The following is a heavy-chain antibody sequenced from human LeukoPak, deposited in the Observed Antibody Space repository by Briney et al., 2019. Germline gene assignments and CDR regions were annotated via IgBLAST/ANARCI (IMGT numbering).Heavy chain of an antibody. CDR1: GFTFSSYS. J-gene: IGHJ4*02. D-gene: IGHD5-12*01. CDR2: ISSSSSYI. CDR3: AKESGYDYYFDY. Sequence: GGSLRLSCAASGFTFSSYSMTWVRQAPGKGLEWVSSISSSSSYIYYADSVKGRFTISRDNSKNTLYLQMNSLRAEDTAVYYCAKESGYDYYFDYWGQGTLVTVSS. V-gene: IGHV3-21*04.